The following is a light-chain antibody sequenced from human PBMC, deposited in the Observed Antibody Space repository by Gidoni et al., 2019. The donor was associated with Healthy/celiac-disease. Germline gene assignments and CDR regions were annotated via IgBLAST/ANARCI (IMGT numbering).Light chain of an antibody. CDR3: SSYTSSSTLTV. CDR1: SSDVGGYNH. CDR2: DVS. J-gene: IGLJ2*01. Sequence: QSALTQPASVSGSPGQSITISCTGTSSDVGGYNHVSWYQQHPGKAPKLMIYDVSNRPSVVSNRFSGSKSGNTASLTISGLQAEDEADYYCSSYTSSSTLTVFGGGTQLTV. V-gene: IGLV2-14*01.